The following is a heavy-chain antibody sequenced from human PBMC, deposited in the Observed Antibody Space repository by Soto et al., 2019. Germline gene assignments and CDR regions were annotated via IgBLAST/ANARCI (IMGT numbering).Heavy chain of an antibody. CDR2: IWYDGTNK. J-gene: IGHJ4*02. Sequence: GGSLRLSCAASGFTFSSYGMHWVRQAPGKGLEWVAVIWYDGTNKYYADSVKGRFTISRDNSKNTLYLQINSLRAEDTAVYYCAKQYGSGSFYKGSASFDSWGQGTLVTVSS. CDR3: AKQYGSGSFYKGSASFDS. CDR1: GFTFSSYG. V-gene: IGHV3-33*06. D-gene: IGHD3-10*01.